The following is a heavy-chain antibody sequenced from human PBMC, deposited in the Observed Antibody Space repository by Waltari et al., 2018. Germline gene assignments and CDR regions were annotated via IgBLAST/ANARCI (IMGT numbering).Heavy chain of an antibody. D-gene: IGHD6-25*01. J-gene: IGHJ3*01. CDR1: GFSVSSSF. CDR2: LSIAGAT. CDR3: AKDVVGYTWDEGADTIDV. V-gene: IGHV3-53*01. Sequence: EFELVESGGGLSPSGGSLKLSCAASGFSVSSSFMTWVRRAPGTGREWVAILSIAGATYYSKSVRGRILIARDNSKNIFYLQMDDLTAEDTAVYYCAKDVVGYTWDEGADTIDVWGQGAEVVVSS.